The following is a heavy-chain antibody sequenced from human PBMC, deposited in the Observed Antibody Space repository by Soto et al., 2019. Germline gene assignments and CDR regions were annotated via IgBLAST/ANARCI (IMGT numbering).Heavy chain of an antibody. D-gene: IGHD6-19*01. V-gene: IGHV3-48*03. Sequence: PWGSLGFSCASSGFMFSSYEFNWLRLAPGKGLEWVSYINVGGDTRHYADSVRGRFTISRDDAKGSLYLQMESLRVEDTAVYFCARKSQWLSGYIYHGMDVWRQGTSVTVSS. CDR1: GFMFSSYE. J-gene: IGHJ6*01. CDR2: INVGGDTR. CDR3: ARKSQWLSGYIYHGMDV.